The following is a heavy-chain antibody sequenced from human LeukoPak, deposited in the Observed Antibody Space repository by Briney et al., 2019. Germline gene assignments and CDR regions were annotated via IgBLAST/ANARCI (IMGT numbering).Heavy chain of an antibody. CDR3: ARDCCTGGRNTFDP. CDR1: GFTFSTYW. V-gene: IGHV3-7*01. Sequence: QTGGSLRLSCAASGFTFSTYWMNWFRQTPGKGLEWVAKIKLDGSEEYYVDSVKGRFTISRDNAKNSVYLQMNSLRAEDTAVYYCARDCCTGGRNTFDPWGQGTLVTVSS. J-gene: IGHJ5*02. D-gene: IGHD2-8*02. CDR2: IKLDGSEE.